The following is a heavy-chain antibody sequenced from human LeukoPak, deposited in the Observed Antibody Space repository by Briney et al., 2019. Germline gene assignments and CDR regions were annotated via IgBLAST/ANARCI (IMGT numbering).Heavy chain of an antibody. Sequence: PGGSLRLSCAASGFTFSNAWMSWVRQAPGKGLEWVGRIKSKTDGGTTDYAAPVKGRFTISRDDSKNTLYLQMNSLKTEDTAVYYCIAVVTATAYYYGMDVWGQGTTVTVSS. J-gene: IGHJ6*02. CDR3: IAVVTATAYYYGMDV. CDR2: IKSKTDGGTT. V-gene: IGHV3-15*01. D-gene: IGHD2-21*02. CDR1: GFTFSNAW.